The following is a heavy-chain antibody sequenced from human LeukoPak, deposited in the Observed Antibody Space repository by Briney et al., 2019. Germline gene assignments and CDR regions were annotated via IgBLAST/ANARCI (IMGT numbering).Heavy chain of an antibody. Sequence: GGSLRLSCAASGFTFSSYWMHWVRQAPGKGLEWVSALSGSGDSTYYADSVKGRFTISRDNSKNTLFLQMNSLRAEDTAVYYCAKSHASIWNVYDYWGQGTLVTVSS. V-gene: IGHV3-23*01. D-gene: IGHD1-1*01. CDR1: GFTFSSYW. CDR3: AKSHASIWNVYDY. CDR2: LSGSGDST. J-gene: IGHJ4*02.